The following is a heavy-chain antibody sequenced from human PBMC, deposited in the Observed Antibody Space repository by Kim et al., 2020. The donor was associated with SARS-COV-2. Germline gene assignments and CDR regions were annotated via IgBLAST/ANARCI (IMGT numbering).Heavy chain of an antibody. Sequence: ASVKVSCKASGYTFTSYDINWVQQATGQGLEWMGWMNPNSGNTGYAQKFQGRVTMTRNTSISTAYMELSSLRSEDTAVYYCARGKDWFGELLPSLWGQGTLVTVSS. J-gene: IGHJ4*02. D-gene: IGHD3-10*01. CDR3: ARGKDWFGELLPSL. V-gene: IGHV1-8*01. CDR1: GYTFTSYD. CDR2: MNPNSGNT.